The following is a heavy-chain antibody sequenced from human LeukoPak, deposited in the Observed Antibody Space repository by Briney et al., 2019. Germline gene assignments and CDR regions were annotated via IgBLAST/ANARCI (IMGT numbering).Heavy chain of an antibody. J-gene: IGHJ4*02. CDR3: ARARVMATIRPYFDY. CDR1: GYTFTSYH. D-gene: IGHD5-24*01. Sequence: VASVKVSXKASGYTFTSYHMHWVRQAPGHGLEWIGLINPSGGGTSYAQKFQGRVTMTSDTSTSTVYMELSSLRSEDTAVYYCARARVMATIRPYFDYWGQGTLVIVSS. CDR2: INPSGGGT. V-gene: IGHV1-46*01.